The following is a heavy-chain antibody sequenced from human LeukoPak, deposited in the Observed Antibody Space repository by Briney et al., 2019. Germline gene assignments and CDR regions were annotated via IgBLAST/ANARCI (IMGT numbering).Heavy chain of an antibody. J-gene: IGHJ4*02. Sequence: PGGSLRLSYAVSEFSFSNFGLSWVRQAPGKGLEWVSAIRRSDGSKHYADSVKGRFTISRDNSKNTMYLQMNGLRAEDTAVYYCARGLESKDTRPHYWGLGTLVSVST. CDR2: IRRSDGSK. D-gene: IGHD1-1*01. V-gene: IGHV3-23*01. CDR1: EFSFSNFG. CDR3: ARGLESKDTRPHY.